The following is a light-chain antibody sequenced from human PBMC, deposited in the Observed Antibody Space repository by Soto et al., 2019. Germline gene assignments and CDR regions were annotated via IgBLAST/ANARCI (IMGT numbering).Light chain of an antibody. CDR1: HDIKDF. CDR3: QRYDSPPPS. Sequence: DIQMTQSPSSLSASVGDRVTITCQASHDIKDFLNWFQEKPGKAPKLLIYDASNLQTGVPSRFSGSGSGTHFTFTISSLQPDYIATYYCQRYDSPPPSCGQGTRLDIK. J-gene: IGKJ5*01. V-gene: IGKV1-33*01. CDR2: DAS.